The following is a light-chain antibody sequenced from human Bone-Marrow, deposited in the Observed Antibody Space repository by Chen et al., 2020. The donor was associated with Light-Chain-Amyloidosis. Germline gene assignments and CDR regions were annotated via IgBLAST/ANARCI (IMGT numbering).Light chain of an antibody. J-gene: IGLJ1*01. V-gene: IGLV2-23*01. Sequence: QSALTQPASVSGSPGQSTTISCTGTSTDVGNYNLVSWYQRHPGKAPKLIIFEDNKRPSGVPSRFSGSRSGYTASLTISGLQAEDESDYYCCSYAGSQIFVFGTGSRVTVL. CDR3: CSYAGSQIFV. CDR1: STDVGNYNL. CDR2: EDN.